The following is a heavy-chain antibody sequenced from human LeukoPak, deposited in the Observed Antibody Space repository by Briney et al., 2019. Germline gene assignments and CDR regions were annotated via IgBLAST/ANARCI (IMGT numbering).Heavy chain of an antibody. CDR3: ARALRGSDFWSGFDAADI. CDR1: DNTFSTYG. CDR2: ISGYNDNI. D-gene: IGHD3-3*01. V-gene: IGHV1-18*01. Sequence: EASVKVSCKTSDNTFSTYGVSWVRQAPGQGLEWMGWISGYNDNIPQNLQGRVTMTTDTSTSTTYMELSSLRSDDTAVYYCARALRGSDFWSGFDAADIWGQGTMVTVSP. J-gene: IGHJ3*02.